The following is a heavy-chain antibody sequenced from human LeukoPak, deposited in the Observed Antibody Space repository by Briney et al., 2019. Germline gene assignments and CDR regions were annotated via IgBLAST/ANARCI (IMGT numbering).Heavy chain of an antibody. Sequence: GGSLRLSCAASGFTFSSYNMNWVRQAPGKGLEWVSSISGSGGSTYYADSVKGRFTISRDNSKNTLFLQMNSLRAEDMAVYYCAKDPYYYDTSGYNGDYWGQGTLVTVSS. V-gene: IGHV3-23*01. CDR3: AKDPYYYDTSGYNGDY. J-gene: IGHJ4*02. CDR2: ISGSGGST. D-gene: IGHD3-22*01. CDR1: GFTFSSYN.